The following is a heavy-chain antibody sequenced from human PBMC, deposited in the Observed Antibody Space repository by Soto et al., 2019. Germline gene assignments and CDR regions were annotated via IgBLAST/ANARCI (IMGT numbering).Heavy chain of an antibody. CDR1: GFTFISYA. V-gene: IGHV3-23*01. Sequence: EVQLLESGGGLVQPGGSLRLSCAASGFTFISYAMIGIRQVPGKGLEWVSGLYGSGRGIHYADSVKGRFTISRDNSAYAVYLQMNNLRVDDTAVYYCAKDAVAGDGVWLAHAWGRGTAVTVSS. D-gene: IGHD4-17*01. CDR2: LYGSGRGI. J-gene: IGHJ5*02. CDR3: AKDAVAGDGVWLAHA.